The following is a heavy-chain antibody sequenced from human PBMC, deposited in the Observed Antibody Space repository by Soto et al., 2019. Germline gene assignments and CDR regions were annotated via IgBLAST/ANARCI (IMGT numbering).Heavy chain of an antibody. CDR2: VIPVFNTS. V-gene: IGHV1-69*01. Sequence: QVQLEQSGPEVKRPGTSVKVSCKASGGAFGRYSVSWVRQAPGQGXEWIGGVIPVFNTSNYSLKFQGRVAISADESTSTVFMELRSLRSEDTALYYCARGDEMTAVTIFEYWGQGTLVTVSS. CDR3: ARGDEMTAVTIFEY. J-gene: IGHJ4*02. CDR1: GGAFGRYS. D-gene: IGHD4-17*01.